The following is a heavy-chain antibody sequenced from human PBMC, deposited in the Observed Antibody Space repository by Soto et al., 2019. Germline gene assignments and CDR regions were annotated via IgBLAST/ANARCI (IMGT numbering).Heavy chain of an antibody. D-gene: IGHD3-22*01. Sequence: PSETLSLTCAVSGYCISSGYCWGWIRQPPGKGLEWIGNIYHSGRTYFNPSLKSRVTLSVDTSKNQFSLKLSSVTAADTAVYYCARVTVVTGCFDYWGQGTLVTVSS. V-gene: IGHV4-38-2*01. CDR3: ARVTVVTGCFDY. CDR2: IYHSGRT. J-gene: IGHJ4*02. CDR1: GYCISSGYC.